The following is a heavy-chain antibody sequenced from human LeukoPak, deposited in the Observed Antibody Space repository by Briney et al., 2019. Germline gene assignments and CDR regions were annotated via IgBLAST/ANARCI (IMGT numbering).Heavy chain of an antibody. CDR3: AFRVVAATIYY. D-gene: IGHD2-15*01. CDR2: IIPIFGTA. Sequence: SVKVSCKASGGTFSSYATSWVRQAPGQGLEWMGGIIPIFGTANYAQKSQGRVTITTDESTSTAYMELSSLRSEDTAVYYCAFRVVAATIYYWGQGTLVTVSS. J-gene: IGHJ4*02. CDR1: GGTFSSYA. V-gene: IGHV1-69*05.